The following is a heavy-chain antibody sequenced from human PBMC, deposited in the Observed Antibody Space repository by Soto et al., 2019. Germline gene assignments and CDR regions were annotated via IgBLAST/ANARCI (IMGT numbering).Heavy chain of an antibody. CDR1: GGSISSYY. V-gene: IGHV4-59*01. CDR3: AREYDSSGYYHVGNWFDP. CDR2: IYYSGST. D-gene: IGHD3-22*01. Sequence: QVQLQESGPGLVKPSETLSLTCTVSGGSISSYYWSWIRQPPGKGLEWIGYIYYSGSTNYNPSLKSRVTISVDTSKNQFSLKLSSVTAADTAVYYCAREYDSSGYYHVGNWFDPWGQGTLVTVSS. J-gene: IGHJ5*02.